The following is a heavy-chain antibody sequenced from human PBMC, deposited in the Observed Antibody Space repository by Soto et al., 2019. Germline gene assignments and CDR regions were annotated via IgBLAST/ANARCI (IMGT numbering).Heavy chain of an antibody. Sequence: PGGSLRLSCAASGFTFGSYAMSWVRQAPGKGLEWVSAISGSGGSTYYADSVKGRFTISRDNSKNTLYLQMNSLRAEDTAVYYCAKDCNFSPSLEIDYWGQGTLVTVSS. CDR1: GFTFGSYA. CDR2: ISGSGGST. V-gene: IGHV3-23*01. CDR3: AKDCNFSPSLEIDY. J-gene: IGHJ4*02. D-gene: IGHD2-2*01.